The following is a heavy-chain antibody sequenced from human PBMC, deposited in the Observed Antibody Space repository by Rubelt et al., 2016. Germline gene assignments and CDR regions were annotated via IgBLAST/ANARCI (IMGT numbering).Heavy chain of an antibody. CDR2: ISFSGNT. CDR1: GGSISSGAYK. Sequence: QLQLQESGPGLVKPSETLSVTCAVSGGSISSGAYKLAWVRRPPGKGLEWIGSISFSGNTHYSPSLKSRVTMSVDTSKIQCALAGTSVTAADTGVYYGARHHWAPTSWYFDLWGRGTLVTVSS. CDR3: ARHHWAPTSWYFDL. V-gene: IGHV4-39*01. J-gene: IGHJ2*01. D-gene: IGHD3-16*01.